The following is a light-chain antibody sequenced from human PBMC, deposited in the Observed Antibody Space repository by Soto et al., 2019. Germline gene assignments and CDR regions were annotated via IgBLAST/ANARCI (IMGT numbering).Light chain of an antibody. CDR2: GAS. CDR3: QQYGVTPPNT. V-gene: IGKV3-20*01. J-gene: IGKJ4*01. Sequence: EIVLTQSPGTLSLSPGERATLSCRASQSVRTYLAWFQQKPGQAPRLLIYGASTRATGIPDRFSGSGSGTDFTLTISGLEPEDFALYYCQQYGVTPPNTFGGGTKVDIK. CDR1: QSVRTY.